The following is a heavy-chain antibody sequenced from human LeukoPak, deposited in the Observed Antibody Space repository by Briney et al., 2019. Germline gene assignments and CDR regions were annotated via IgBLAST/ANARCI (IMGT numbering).Heavy chain of an antibody. CDR2: IIPIFGTA. CDR1: GYTLTSYD. CDR3: ASIMVRGANNWFDP. J-gene: IGHJ5*02. V-gene: IGHV1-69*13. D-gene: IGHD3-10*01. Sequence: EASVKVSCKASGYTLTSYDISWVRQAPGQGLEWMGGIIPIFGTANYAQKFQGRVTITADESTSTAYMELSSLRSEDTAVYYCASIMVRGANNWFDPWGQGTLVTVSS.